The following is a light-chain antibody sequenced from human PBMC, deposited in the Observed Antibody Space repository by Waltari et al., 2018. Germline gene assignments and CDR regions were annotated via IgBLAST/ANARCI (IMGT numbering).Light chain of an antibody. CDR1: SSDVGGYNY. CDR2: DVN. CDR3: SSYRRSDIVV. V-gene: IGLV2-14*03. Sequence: QSALTQPASVSGSPGQSLTISCTGTSSDVGGYNYVSWYQHHPGKAPKIMIYDVNDRPSGVSNRFSGSKSGNTASLTISGLQAEDEADYYCSSYRRSDIVVFGGGTKLTVL. J-gene: IGLJ2*01.